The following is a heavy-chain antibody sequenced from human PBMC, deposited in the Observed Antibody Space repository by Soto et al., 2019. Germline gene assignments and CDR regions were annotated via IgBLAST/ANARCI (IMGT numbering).Heavy chain of an antibody. D-gene: IGHD3-10*01. CDR3: ARPYGSGKWGEFAY. CDR2: IYYSGST. V-gene: IGHV4-39*01. J-gene: IGHJ4*02. Sequence: SETLSLTCTVSGGSISSSSYYWGWIRQPPGKGLEWIGSIYYSGSTYYNPSLKSRVTISVDTSKNQFSLKLSSVTAADTAVYYCARPYGSGKWGEFAYWGQGTVVTVSS. CDR1: GGSISSSSYY.